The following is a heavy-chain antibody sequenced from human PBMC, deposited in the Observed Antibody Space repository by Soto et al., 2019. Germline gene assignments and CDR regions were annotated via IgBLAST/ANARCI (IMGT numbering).Heavy chain of an antibody. D-gene: IGHD7-27*01. CDR2: TRNKAKGYTT. J-gene: IGHJ4*02. V-gene: IGHV3-72*01. Sequence: EVQLVESGGGLVQPGGSLGLSCAASGFTLSDHYMDWVRQAPGTGLEWVGRTRNKAKGYTTDYAASVKGRFTISRDDSRNSVYLQMNSLKTEDTAVYYCNRPVWGNGGGHFFDSWGQGTLVTVSS. CDR1: GFTLSDHY. CDR3: NRPVWGNGGGHFFDS.